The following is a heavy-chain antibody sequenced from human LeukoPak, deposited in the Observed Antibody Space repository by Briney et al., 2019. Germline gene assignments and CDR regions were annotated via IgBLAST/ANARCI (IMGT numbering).Heavy chain of an antibody. J-gene: IGHJ4*02. CDR3: AKMLGPKTLSPSFDY. CDR1: GFTFSSYS. V-gene: IGHV3-21*04. Sequence: GGSLRLSCAASGFTFSSYSMNWVRQAPGKGLEWVSSISSSSSYIYYADSVKGRFTISRDNSKNTLYLQMNSLRAEDTAVYYCAKMLGPKTLSPSFDYWGQGTLVTVSS. CDR2: ISSSSSYI. D-gene: IGHD7-27*01.